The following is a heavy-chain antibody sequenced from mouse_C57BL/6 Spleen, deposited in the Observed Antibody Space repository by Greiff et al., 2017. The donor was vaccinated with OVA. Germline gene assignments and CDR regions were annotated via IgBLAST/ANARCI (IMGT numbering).Heavy chain of an antibody. CDR3: ARGGNYKEGFAY. V-gene: IGHV3-6*01. D-gene: IGHD2-1*01. Sequence: EVQLQESGPGLVKPSQSLSLTCSVTGYSITSGYYWNWIRQFPGNKLEWMGYISYDGSNNYNPSLKNRISITRDTAKNQFFLKLNAVTTEDTATYYCARGGNYKEGFAYWGQGTLVTVSA. CDR1: GYSITSGYY. J-gene: IGHJ3*01. CDR2: ISYDGSN.